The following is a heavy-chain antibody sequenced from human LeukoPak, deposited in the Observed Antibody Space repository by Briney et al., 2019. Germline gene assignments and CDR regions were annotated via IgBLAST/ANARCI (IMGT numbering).Heavy chain of an antibody. CDR1: GGSISSGDYY. D-gene: IGHD2-2*01. J-gene: IGHJ5*02. Sequence: PSETLSLTCTVSGGSISSGDYYWSWIRQPPGKGLEWIGYIYYSGSTYNNPSLKSRVTISVDTSKNQFSLKLSSVTAADTAVYYCARVWYQLLAGWFDPWGQGTLVTVSS. CDR2: IYYSGST. V-gene: IGHV4-30-4*08. CDR3: ARVWYQLLAGWFDP.